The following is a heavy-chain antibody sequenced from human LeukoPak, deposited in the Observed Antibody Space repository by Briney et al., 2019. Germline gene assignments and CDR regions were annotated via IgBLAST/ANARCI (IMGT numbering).Heavy chain of an antibody. CDR1: GGTFSSYA. V-gene: IGHV1-69*13. CDR2: IIPIFGTA. J-gene: IGHJ6*03. D-gene: IGHD1-26*01. Sequence: ASVKVSCKASGGTFSSYAISWVRQAPGQGLEWMGGIIPIFGTANYAQKFQGRVTITADESTSTAYMELSSLRSEDTAVYYCARGLGLDYYYYYMDVWGKGTTVTVSS. CDR3: ARGLGLDYYYYYMDV.